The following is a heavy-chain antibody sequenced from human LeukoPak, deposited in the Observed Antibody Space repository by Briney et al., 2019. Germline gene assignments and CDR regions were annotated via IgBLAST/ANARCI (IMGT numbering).Heavy chain of an antibody. CDR3: ARDRVGCSSSMSCLFDY. V-gene: IGHV1-2*06. CDR2: INPNSGGA. J-gene: IGHJ4*02. Sequence: ASVKVSCKASGYTFTDYYMHWVRQAPGQGLEWMGRINPNSGGANYAQNFQGRVTMTRDTSISTAYMELSRLRSDDTAVYYCARDRVGCSSSMSCLFDYWGQGTLVTVFS. CDR1: GYTFTDYY. D-gene: IGHD2-2*01.